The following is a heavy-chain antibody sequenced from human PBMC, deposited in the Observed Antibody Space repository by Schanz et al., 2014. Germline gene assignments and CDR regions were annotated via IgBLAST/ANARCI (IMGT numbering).Heavy chain of an antibody. CDR3: ARDPYGKNSGDFDY. Sequence: QVQLVQSGAEVKKPGASVKVSCKASGYTFTDYYIHWVRQAPGQGLEWMGWISANGGATNHAQMLQGRVTMTRDTSISTAYMELSGLTSDDTAVYFCARDPYGKNSGDFDYWGQGTLVTVSS. D-gene: IGHD4-17*01. CDR2: ISANGGAT. J-gene: IGHJ4*02. CDR1: GYTFTDYY. V-gene: IGHV1-2*02.